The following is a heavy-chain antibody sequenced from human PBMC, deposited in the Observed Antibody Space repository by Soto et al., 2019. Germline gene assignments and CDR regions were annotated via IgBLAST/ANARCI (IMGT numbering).Heavy chain of an antibody. V-gene: IGHV3-30*18. D-gene: IGHD6-13*01. CDR2: ISYDGSNK. CDR3: AKDSGYTSSWFDWFDP. J-gene: IGHJ5*02. CDR1: GFTFSTYA. Sequence: GGSLRLSCAASGFTFSTYAMHWVRQAPGKGLEWVAVISYDGSNKYYADSVKGRFTISRDNSKNTLYLQMNSLRAEDTAVYYCAKDSGYTSSWFDWFDPWGQGTLVTVSS.